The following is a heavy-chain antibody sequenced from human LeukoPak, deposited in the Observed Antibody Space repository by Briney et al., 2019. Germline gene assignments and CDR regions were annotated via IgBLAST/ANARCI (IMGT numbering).Heavy chain of an antibody. V-gene: IGHV3-21*01. D-gene: IGHD3-10*01. CDR1: GFTFRTYN. J-gene: IGHJ6*02. Sequence: PGGSLRLSCAASGFTFRTYNMNWVRQAPGKGLEWVSSISGSSAYIYYADSVQGRFTISRDNAKNSLYLQMNSLRAEDTAIYYCARDPEGYYYGSGKPYYYGMDVWGQGTTVSISS. CDR2: ISGSSAYI. CDR3: ARDPEGYYYGSGKPYYYGMDV.